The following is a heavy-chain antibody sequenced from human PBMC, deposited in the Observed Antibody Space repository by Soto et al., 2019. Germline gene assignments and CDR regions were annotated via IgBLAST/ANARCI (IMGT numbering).Heavy chain of an antibody. CDR2: IGTAGDT. J-gene: IGHJ3*02. CDR3: VRGGPESSGISADDAFDI. V-gene: IGHV3-13*01. Sequence: SLRCSGAPAGLMLRSHDMHSHRHARGKPLEWVASIGTAGDTYYLSSVKGRFTMSRENDRKSLNLKINDLRAEDTAVYYCVRGGPESSGISADDAFDIWGKGTVVTVSS. D-gene: IGHD6-19*01. CDR1: GLMLRSHD.